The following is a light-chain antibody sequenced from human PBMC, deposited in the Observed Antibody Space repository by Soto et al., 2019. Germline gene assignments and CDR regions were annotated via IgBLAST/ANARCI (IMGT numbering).Light chain of an antibody. CDR1: SSNIGARYD. CDR3: QSYDSSLSTYV. J-gene: IGLJ1*01. Sequence: VLTQPPSVSGAPGQRVTISCTGSSSNIGARYDVHWYQQLPGTAPKLLIYDNSSRPSGVPDRFSGSKSGTSASLAITGLQAEDEADYYCQSYDSSLSTYVFGTGTKVTVL. V-gene: IGLV1-40*01. CDR2: DNS.